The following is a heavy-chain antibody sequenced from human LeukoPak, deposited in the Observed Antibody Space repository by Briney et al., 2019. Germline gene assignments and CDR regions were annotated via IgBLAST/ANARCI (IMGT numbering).Heavy chain of an antibody. D-gene: IGHD3-10*01. J-gene: IGHJ4*02. V-gene: IGHV3-23*01. CDR2: ISGSGGYT. Sequence: PGGSLRLSCAASGFTFSSYAMNWVRQAPGKGVEWVSGISGSGGYTYYAASVKGRFTISRDNSKNTLYLQVNSLRAEDTAVYYGAKRRQGEGGYFDYWGQGTLVTVSS. CDR1: GFTFSSYA. CDR3: AKRRQGEGGYFDY.